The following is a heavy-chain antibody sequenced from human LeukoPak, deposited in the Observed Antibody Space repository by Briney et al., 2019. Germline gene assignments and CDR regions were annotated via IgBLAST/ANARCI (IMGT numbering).Heavy chain of an antibody. D-gene: IGHD3-22*01. J-gene: IGHJ4*02. V-gene: IGHV4-34*01. CDR3: ARAGDSSGYSDY. CDR1: GRSFSGYY. CDR2: INHSGST. Sequence: SETLSLTCAVYGRSFSGYYWSWIRQPPGKGLEWIGEINHSGSTNYNPSLKSRVIISVDTSKNQFSLKLSSVTAADTAVYYCARAGDSSGYSDYWGQGTLVTVSS.